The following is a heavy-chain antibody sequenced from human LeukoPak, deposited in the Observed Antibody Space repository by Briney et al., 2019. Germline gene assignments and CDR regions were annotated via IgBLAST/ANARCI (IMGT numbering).Heavy chain of an antibody. CDR1: GGSISSYY. CDR3: ARTPGYNWFDP. Sequence: SETLSLTCTVSGGSISSYYWSWIRQPPGKGLEWIGYIYYSGSTNYNPSLKSRVTISVDTSKNQFSLKLSSVTAADTAVYYCARTPGYNWFDPWGQGTLVTVSS. CDR2: IYYSGST. V-gene: IGHV4-59*01. D-gene: IGHD3-10*01. J-gene: IGHJ5*02.